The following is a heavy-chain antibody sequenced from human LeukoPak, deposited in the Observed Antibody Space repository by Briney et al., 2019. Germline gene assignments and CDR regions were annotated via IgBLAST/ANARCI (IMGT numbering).Heavy chain of an antibody. CDR3: ARYWAINH. Sequence: GGSLRLSRSASWLTVSISFMRGVRPAPGKGLEWVSIIYDDGSTYYADSMKGRFTISRDNSKNTLYLQVNSLRAENTGVYYCARYWAINHWGQGTLVTVSS. D-gene: IGHD2-15*01. J-gene: IGHJ5*02. CDR2: IYDDGST. V-gene: IGHV3-53*01. CDR1: WLTVSISF.